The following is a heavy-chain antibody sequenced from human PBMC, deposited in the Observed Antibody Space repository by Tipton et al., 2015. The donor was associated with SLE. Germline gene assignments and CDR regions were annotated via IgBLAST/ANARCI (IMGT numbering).Heavy chain of an antibody. Sequence: TLSLTCTVSGGSISSGDYYWSWIRQPPGKGLEWIGSIYYSGSTYYNPSLKSRVTISVDTSKNQFSLKLSSVTAADTAVYYCARATEKLAARKAFDIWGQGTMVTVSS. CDR1: GGSISSGDYY. D-gene: IGHD6-6*01. CDR3: ARATEKLAARKAFDI. J-gene: IGHJ3*02. V-gene: IGHV4-39*07. CDR2: IYYSGST.